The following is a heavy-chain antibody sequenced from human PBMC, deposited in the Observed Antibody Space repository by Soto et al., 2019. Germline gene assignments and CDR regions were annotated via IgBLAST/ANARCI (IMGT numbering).Heavy chain of an antibody. J-gene: IGHJ4*02. CDR1: GGSISSGGYY. Sequence: SETLSLTCTVSGGSISSGGYYWSWIRQHPGKGLEWIGYIYYSGSTYYNPSLKSRVTISVDTSKNQFSLKLSSVTAADTAVYYCASPTRYSSGWYYFDYWGQGTLVTVSS. CDR2: IYYSGST. V-gene: IGHV4-31*03. CDR3: ASPTRYSSGWYYFDY. D-gene: IGHD6-19*01.